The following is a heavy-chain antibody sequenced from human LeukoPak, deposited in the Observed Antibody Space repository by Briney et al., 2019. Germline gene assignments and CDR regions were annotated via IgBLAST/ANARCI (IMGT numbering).Heavy chain of an antibody. V-gene: IGHV1-46*01. CDR3: ARDPHLAEGRIAAAGISFDP. CDR1: GYTFTGYY. J-gene: IGHJ5*02. D-gene: IGHD6-13*01. CDR2: INPSGGST. Sequence: GASVKVSCKASGYTFTGYYMHWVRHAPGQGIEWLGIINPSGGSTSYAQKFQGRVTMTRDTSTSTVYMELSSLRSEDTAVYYFARDPHLAEGRIAAAGISFDPWGQGTLVTVSS.